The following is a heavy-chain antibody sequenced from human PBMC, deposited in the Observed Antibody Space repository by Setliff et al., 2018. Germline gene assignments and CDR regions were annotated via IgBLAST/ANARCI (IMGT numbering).Heavy chain of an antibody. D-gene: IGHD4-4*01. CDR2: IYTSGST. CDR3: ARAPARNSGYYFDS. V-gene: IGHV4-61*02. J-gene: IGHJ4*02. CDR1: GGSISSGTYY. Sequence: PSETLSLTCTVSGGSISSGTYYWSWIRQPAGKGLEWIGRIYTSGSTNYNPSLKSRVTMSLDTSKNQFSLKLTSVTAADTALYYCARAPARNSGYYFDSWGPGTLVTVSS.